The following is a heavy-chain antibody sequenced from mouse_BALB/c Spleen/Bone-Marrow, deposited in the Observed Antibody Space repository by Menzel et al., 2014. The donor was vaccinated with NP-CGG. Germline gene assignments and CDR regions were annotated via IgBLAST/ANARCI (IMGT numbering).Heavy chain of an antibody. J-gene: IGHJ4*01. Sequence: VQLQESGPGLVAPSQSLSITCTVSGFSLTSYSVHWVRQPPGKVLEWLGVIWAGGSTNYNSALMSRLSISKDNSKSQVFLKMNSLQTDDTAMYYCARGSYYEGAMDYWGQGTSVTVSS. D-gene: IGHD1-1*01. CDR1: GFSLTSYS. CDR2: IWAGGST. V-gene: IGHV2-9*02. CDR3: ARGSYYEGAMDY.